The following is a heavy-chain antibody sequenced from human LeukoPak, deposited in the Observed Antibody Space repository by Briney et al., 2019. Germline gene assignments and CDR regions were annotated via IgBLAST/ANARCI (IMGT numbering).Heavy chain of an antibody. D-gene: IGHD2-8*01. Sequence: GASAKVSCKASGYTFTSYGISWVRQAPGQGLEWMGIINPSGGSTSYAQKFQGRVIMTRDTSTSTVYMEISSLRSEDTAVYYCARQRGGQYEDGFDMWGQGTMVTVSS. J-gene: IGHJ3*02. CDR2: INPSGGST. CDR1: GYTFTSYG. CDR3: ARQRGGQYEDGFDM. V-gene: IGHV1-46*01.